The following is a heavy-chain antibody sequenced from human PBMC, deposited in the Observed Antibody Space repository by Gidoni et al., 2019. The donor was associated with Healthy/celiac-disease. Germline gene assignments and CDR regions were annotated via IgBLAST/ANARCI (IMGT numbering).Heavy chain of an antibody. V-gene: IGHV3-30*18. CDR2: ISYDGSNK. CDR1: GFTFSRYG. J-gene: IGHJ4*02. CDR3: AKDWVVVVAATDTGFDY. Sequence: QVQLVESGGGVVQPGRSLRLSCAASGFTFSRYGMHWVRQAPGKGLEWVAVISYDGSNKYYADSVKGRFTISRDNSKNTLYLQMNSLRAEDTAVYYCAKDWVVVVAATDTGFDYWGQGTLVTVSS. D-gene: IGHD2-15*01.